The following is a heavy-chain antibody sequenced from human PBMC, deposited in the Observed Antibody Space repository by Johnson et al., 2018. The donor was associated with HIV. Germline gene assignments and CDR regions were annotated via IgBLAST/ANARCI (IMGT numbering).Heavy chain of an antibody. Sequence: QVQLVESGGGLIQPGGYLRLSCAASGFTFSDYYMTWVRQAPGKGLEWVAIISYDGSNKYYADSVKGRFTISRDNSKNTLYLQMNSLRAEDTAVYYCASQMIALDAFDIWGQGTMVTVSS. CDR1: GFTFSDYY. CDR3: ASQMIALDAFDI. V-gene: IGHV3-30*03. J-gene: IGHJ3*02. D-gene: IGHD3-22*01. CDR2: ISYDGSNK.